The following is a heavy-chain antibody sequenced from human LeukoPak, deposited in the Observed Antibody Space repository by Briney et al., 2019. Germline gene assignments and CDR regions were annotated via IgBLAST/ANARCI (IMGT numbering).Heavy chain of an antibody. CDR2: IYYSGST. Sequence: PSQTLSLTCTVSGGSISSSSYYWGWIRQPPGKGLEWIGSIYYSGSTYYNPSLKSRVTISVDTSKNQFSLKLSSVTAADTAVYYCARDSSGYYDPWGQGTLVTVSS. V-gene: IGHV4-39*07. J-gene: IGHJ5*02. D-gene: IGHD3-22*01. CDR1: GGSISSSSYY. CDR3: ARDSSGYYDP.